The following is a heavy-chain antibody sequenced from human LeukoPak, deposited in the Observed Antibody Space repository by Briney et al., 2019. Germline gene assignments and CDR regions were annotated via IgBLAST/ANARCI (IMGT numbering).Heavy chain of an antibody. V-gene: IGHV3-23*01. Sequence: PGGSLRLSCAASGFTFSSYAMSWVRQAPGKGLEWVSVISDSGGSTYYVDSVKGRFTISRDNSKNTLYLQMNSLKAEDTADYYCARGSGPGAFDIWGQGTMVTVSS. J-gene: IGHJ3*02. CDR2: ISDSGGST. CDR3: ARGSGPGAFDI. D-gene: IGHD5-12*01. CDR1: GFTFSSYA.